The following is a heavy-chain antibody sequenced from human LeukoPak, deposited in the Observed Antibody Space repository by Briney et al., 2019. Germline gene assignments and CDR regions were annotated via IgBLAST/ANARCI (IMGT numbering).Heavy chain of an antibody. D-gene: IGHD6-13*01. CDR2: IMQDGSET. CDR1: GFTFSNYW. J-gene: IGHJ6*02. Sequence: PGGSLRLSCTATGFTFSNYWMSWVRQTPEKGLEWVANIMQDGSETVYVDSVKGRFTISRDNAQSSLYLQMDSLRGDGTAVYYCARDPCSSSLSYDMDVWGQGTAVSVSS. CDR3: ARDPCSSSLSYDMDV. V-gene: IGHV3-7*05.